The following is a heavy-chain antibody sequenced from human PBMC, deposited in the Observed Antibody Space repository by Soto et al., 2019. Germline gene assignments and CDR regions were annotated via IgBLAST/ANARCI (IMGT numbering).Heavy chain of an antibody. CDR2: ITTTGRNT. CDR3: ARGAAAAGTDWFDA. Sequence: PGGSLRLSCAASGFTFISYGMTWVRQAPGKGLEWVSGITTTGRNTYYAESVKGRFTISRDNSKNVVYLQITSLRAEDTAVYYCARGAAAAGTDWFDAWGQGTLVIVSS. J-gene: IGHJ5*02. CDR1: GFTFISYG. V-gene: IGHV3-23*01. D-gene: IGHD6-13*01.